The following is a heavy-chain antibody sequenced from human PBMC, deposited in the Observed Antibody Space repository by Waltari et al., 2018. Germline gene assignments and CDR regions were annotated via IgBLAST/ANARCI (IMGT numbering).Heavy chain of an antibody. D-gene: IGHD3-16*01. J-gene: IGHJ6*02. CDR3: ATSSPLIWGSYNGWDV. Sequence: QVQLVQSGAEVKKPGASVRVSGKLSGYTLKELSMVWVRQARGKGHEGVGGFDPKDGQTIYAEKFQGRVTMTEDTSTDTAYMELSSLKSEDTAVYYCATSSPLIWGSYNGWDVWGQGTTVTVSS. CDR1: GYTLKELS. V-gene: IGHV1-24*01. CDR2: FDPKDGQT.